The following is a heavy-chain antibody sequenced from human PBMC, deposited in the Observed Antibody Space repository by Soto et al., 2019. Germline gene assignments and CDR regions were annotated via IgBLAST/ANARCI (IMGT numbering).Heavy chain of an antibody. CDR1: GYTFTSYG. D-gene: IGHD5-18*01. CDR2: ISAYNGNT. J-gene: IGHJ6*02. Sequence: GASVKVSCKASGYTFTSYGISWVRQAPGQGLEWMGWISAYNGNTNYAQKLQGRVTMTTDTSTSTAYMELRSLRSDDTAVYYCAQYGDTAMVTGQWPGIQYYGMDVWGQGTTVTVSS. CDR3: AQYGDTAMVTGQWPGIQYYGMDV. V-gene: IGHV1-18*01.